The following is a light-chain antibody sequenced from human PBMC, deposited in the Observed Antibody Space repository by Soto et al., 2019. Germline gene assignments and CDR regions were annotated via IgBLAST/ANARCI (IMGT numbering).Light chain of an antibody. CDR3: QQLFDSPIT. J-gene: IGKJ5*01. V-gene: IGKV1-39*01. Sequence: DIQMTQSPSSLSASLGDRVTITCRASQSISRHLNWYQQKPGKAPKLLIYAASSLQSGVPSRFSGSGSGTDFTLTISSLQPEDFATYYCQQLFDSPITFGQGTRLEIK. CDR1: QSISRH. CDR2: AAS.